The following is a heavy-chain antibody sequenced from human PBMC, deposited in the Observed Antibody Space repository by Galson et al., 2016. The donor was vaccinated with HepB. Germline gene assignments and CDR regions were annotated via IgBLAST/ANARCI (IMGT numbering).Heavy chain of an antibody. J-gene: IGHJ6*02. Sequence: SLRLSCAASGFTFSSYGMHWVRQAPGKGLEWVAVIWYDGSNKYYADSVKGRFTISRDNSKNTLYLQMNSLRAEDTAVYYCAREWIQLWQPNGMDVWGQGTTVTVSS. CDR2: IWYDGSNK. V-gene: IGHV3-33*01. CDR3: AREWIQLWQPNGMDV. D-gene: IGHD5-18*01. CDR1: GFTFSSYG.